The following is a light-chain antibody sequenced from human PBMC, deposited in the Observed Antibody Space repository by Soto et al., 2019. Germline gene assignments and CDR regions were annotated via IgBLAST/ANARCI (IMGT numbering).Light chain of an antibody. Sequence: QSVLTQPASVSGSPGQSITISSTGTISDVGSYNYVSWYQQYPGKAPKLMIYDVSTRPSGVSDRFSGSKSGNTASLTISGLWAEDEADYYCGSHTTRSNYVFGTGTKVTV. CDR1: ISDVGSYNY. J-gene: IGLJ1*01. V-gene: IGLV2-14*03. CDR3: GSHTTRSNYV. CDR2: DVS.